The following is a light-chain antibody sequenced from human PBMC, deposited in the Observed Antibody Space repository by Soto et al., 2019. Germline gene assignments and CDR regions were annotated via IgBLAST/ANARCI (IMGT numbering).Light chain of an antibody. CDR1: QDISNH. J-gene: IGKJ5*01. V-gene: IGKV1-33*01. CDR3: QPYATFPPIT. CDR2: DAS. Sequence: NQMTQSPSSLSASVGDRVTITCQASQDISNHLNWYQQKPGKAPELLMFDASNLEPGVPSRFSGSGSGTDFTLTISSLQPADVGTYFCQPYATFPPITSGHGTRLEIK.